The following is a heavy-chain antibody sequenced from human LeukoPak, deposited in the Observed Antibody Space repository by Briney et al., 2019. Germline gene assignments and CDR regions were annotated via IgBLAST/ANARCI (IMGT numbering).Heavy chain of an antibody. Sequence: GGSLRLSCSASGFTFSNYAMSWVRQAPGKGLEWVSAVSGSGGSTYYVDSVKGRFTISRDNSKNTLDLQLNSLRAEDTAIYYCAKNAVRGVVTTYYFDYWGQGTLVTVSS. CDR3: AKNAVRGVVTTYYFDY. CDR2: VSGSGGST. D-gene: IGHD3-10*01. V-gene: IGHV3-23*01. CDR1: GFTFSNYA. J-gene: IGHJ4*02.